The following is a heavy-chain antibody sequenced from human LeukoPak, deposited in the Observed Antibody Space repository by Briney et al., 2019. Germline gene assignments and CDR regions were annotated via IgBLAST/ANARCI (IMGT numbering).Heavy chain of an antibody. V-gene: IGHV4-39*01. CDR1: GGSISSSSYY. CDR3: AEEATGGYFQH. D-gene: IGHD7-27*01. J-gene: IGHJ1*01. Sequence: PSETLSLTCTVSGGSISSSSYYWGWIRQPPGKGLEWIGSIYYSGRTYYTPPPKSRVTISVDTTKNQTSLKLSSVTAADTAVYYCAEEATGGYFQHWGQGTLVTVSS. CDR2: IYYSGRT.